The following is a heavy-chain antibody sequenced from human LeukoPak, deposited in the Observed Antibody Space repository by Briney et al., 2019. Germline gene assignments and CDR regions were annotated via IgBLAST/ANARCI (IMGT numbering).Heavy chain of an antibody. V-gene: IGHV4-4*02. Sequence: SETLSLTCAASGCSISSSNWWCLVRQPPGKGLEWIGEIYHSGSTNYNPSLKSRVTISVDKSKNQFSLKLSTVTAADTAVYYCAGAIVPMCRGVIIPYYYYGMDVWGKGTTVTVSS. J-gene: IGHJ6*04. CDR3: AGAIVPMCRGVIIPYYYYGMDV. D-gene: IGHD3-10*01. CDR2: IYHSGST. CDR1: GCSISSSNW.